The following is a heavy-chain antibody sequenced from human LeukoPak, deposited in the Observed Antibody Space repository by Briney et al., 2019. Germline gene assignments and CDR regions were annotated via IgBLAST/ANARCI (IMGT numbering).Heavy chain of an antibody. V-gene: IGHV3-74*01. CDR2: ITSDGSYT. D-gene: IGHD3-10*01. CDR1: GSSFSTYW. CDR3: TRPSAGGGLASDY. Sequence: PGGSLRLSCAASGSSFSTYWTHWVRQAPGKGLVWVSRITSDGSYTNYADSVKGRFTISRDNAKKTLYLQMNSLRVEDTAIYYCTRPSAGGGLASDYWGQGTLVTVSS. J-gene: IGHJ4*02.